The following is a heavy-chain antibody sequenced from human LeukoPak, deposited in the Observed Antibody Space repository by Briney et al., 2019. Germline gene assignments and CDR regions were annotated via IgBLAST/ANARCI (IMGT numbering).Heavy chain of an antibody. CDR3: ASLFLCYGCSSSSDSFNI. V-gene: IGHV3-74*01. J-gene: IGHJ3*02. Sequence: GGSLRLSCEASGFTFSRYWMHWVRHAPGKGLVWVSRINSDGSRTTYADSVRGRFTISRDNAKNTLYLQMNSLRAEDTAVYYCASLFLCYGCSSSSDSFNIWGQGTMVTVSS. CDR2: INSDGSRT. D-gene: IGHD6-6*01. CDR1: GFTFSRYW.